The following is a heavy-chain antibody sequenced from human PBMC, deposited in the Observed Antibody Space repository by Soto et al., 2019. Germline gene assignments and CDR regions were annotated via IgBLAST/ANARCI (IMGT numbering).Heavy chain of an antibody. V-gene: IGHV3-21*01. Sequence: EVQLVESGGGLVKPGGSLRLSCAASGFTFSSYSMNWVRQAPGKGLEWVSSISSSSRYIYYADSVKGRFTISRDNAKNSLYLQMNSLRAEDTAVYYCARWYHYYDSSGYDKWDAFDIWGQGTMVTVSS. CDR3: ARWYHYYDSSGYDKWDAFDI. CDR2: ISSSSRYI. CDR1: GFTFSSYS. D-gene: IGHD3-22*01. J-gene: IGHJ3*02.